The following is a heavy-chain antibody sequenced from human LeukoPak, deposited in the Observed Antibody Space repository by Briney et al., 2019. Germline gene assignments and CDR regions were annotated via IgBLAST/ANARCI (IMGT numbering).Heavy chain of an antibody. CDR3: ARGIAGYSSSWPFDY. CDR1: GFTVSSNY. J-gene: IGHJ4*02. CDR2: IYSGGST. Sequence: GGSLRLSCAASGFTVSSNYMSWVRQALGKGLEWVSVIYSGGSTYYADSVKGRFTISRDNSKNTLYLQMNSLRAEDTAVYYCARGIAGYSSSWPFDYWGQGTLITVSS. D-gene: IGHD6-13*01. V-gene: IGHV3-53*01.